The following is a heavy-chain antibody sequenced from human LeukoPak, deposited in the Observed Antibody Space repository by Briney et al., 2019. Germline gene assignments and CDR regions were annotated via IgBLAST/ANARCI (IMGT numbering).Heavy chain of an antibody. CDR1: GFTFSSYA. D-gene: IGHD6-13*01. V-gene: IGHV3-30*04. Sequence: PGRSLRLSCAASGFTFSSYAMHWVRQAPGKGLEWVAVISYDGSNKYYADSVKGRFTISRDNSKNTLYLQMNSLRSDDTAVYYCARDRGFIAAAGTWGDYWGQGTLVTVSS. J-gene: IGHJ4*02. CDR3: ARDRGFIAAAGTWGDY. CDR2: ISYDGSNK.